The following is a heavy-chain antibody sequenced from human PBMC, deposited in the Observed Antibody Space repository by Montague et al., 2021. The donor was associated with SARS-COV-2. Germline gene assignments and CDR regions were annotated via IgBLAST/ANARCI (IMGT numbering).Heavy chain of an antibody. CDR1: GYSINSNYY. D-gene: IGHD3-10*01. V-gene: IGHV4-38-2*02. CDR3: ARAPYYGPGKPYQFDY. Sequence: SETLSLTCTVSGYSINSNYYWGWIRQPPGKGLEWIGCSYHSGTTXXHPXXXSRVIISLDTSNNHFSLKVTSVTAADTAVYYCARAPYYGPGKPYQFDYWGRGTLVTVSS. CDR2: SYHSGTT. J-gene: IGHJ4*02.